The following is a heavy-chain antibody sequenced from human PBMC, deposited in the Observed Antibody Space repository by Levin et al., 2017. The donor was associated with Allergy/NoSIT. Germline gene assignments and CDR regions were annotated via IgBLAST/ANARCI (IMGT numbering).Heavy chain of an antibody. Sequence: AGGSLRLSCAASGFTFSNAWMSWVRQAPGKGLEWVGRIKSKTDGGTTDYAAPVKGRFTISRDDSKNTLYLQMNSLKTEDTAVYYCTTASSTPHYYDSSGYYSVDAFDIWGQGTMVTVSS. V-gene: IGHV3-15*01. J-gene: IGHJ3*02. D-gene: IGHD3-22*01. CDR2: IKSKTDGGTT. CDR1: GFTFSNAW. CDR3: TTASSTPHYYDSSGYYSVDAFDI.